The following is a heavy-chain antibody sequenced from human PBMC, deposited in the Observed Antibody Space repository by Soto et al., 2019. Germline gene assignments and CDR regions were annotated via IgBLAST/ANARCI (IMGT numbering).Heavy chain of an antibody. V-gene: IGHV4-34*01. CDR2: INHSGST. CDR3: ARIVATISYYFDY. J-gene: IGHJ4*02. Sequence: SETLSLTCAVYGGSFSGYYWSWIRQPPGKGLEWIGEINHSGSTNYNPSLKSRVTISVDTSKNQFSLKLSSVTAADTAVYYCARIVATISYYFDYWGQGTLVTVSS. CDR1: GGSFSGYY. D-gene: IGHD5-12*01.